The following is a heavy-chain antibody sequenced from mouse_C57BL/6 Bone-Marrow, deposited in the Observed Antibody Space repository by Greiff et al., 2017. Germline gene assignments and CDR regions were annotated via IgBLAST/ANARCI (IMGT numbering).Heavy chain of an antibody. D-gene: IGHD1-1*01. V-gene: IGHV14-3*01. J-gene: IGHJ2*01. Sequence: VQLKESVAELVRPGASVKLSCTASGFNIKNTYMHWVKQRPEQGLEWIGRIDPANGNTKYAPKFQGKATLTADTSSNTAYLQLSSLTSEDTAIYYCAPPYYYGSSYYFDYGGQGTTLTVSS. CDR2: IDPANGNT. CDR1: GFNIKNTY. CDR3: APPYYYGSSYYFDY.